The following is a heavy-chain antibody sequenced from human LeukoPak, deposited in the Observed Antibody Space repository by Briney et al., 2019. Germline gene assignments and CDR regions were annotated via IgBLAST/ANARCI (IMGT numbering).Heavy chain of an antibody. D-gene: IGHD1-26*01. V-gene: IGHV4-34*01. CDR1: GGSFSGYY. CDR3: ARLLSPGLFDP. Sequence: SETLSLTCAVYGGSFSGYYWSWIRQPPGKGLEWIGEINHSGSTNYNPSLKSRVTISVDTSKKQFFLNLRSVTAADTAVYYCARLLSPGLFDPWGQGTLVTVSS. CDR2: INHSGST. J-gene: IGHJ5*02.